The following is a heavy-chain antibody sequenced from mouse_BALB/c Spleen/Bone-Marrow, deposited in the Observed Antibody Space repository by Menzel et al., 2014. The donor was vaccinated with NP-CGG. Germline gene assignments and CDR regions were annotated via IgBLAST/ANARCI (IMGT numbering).Heavy chain of an antibody. D-gene: IGHD2-14*01. CDR3: ERPVYRKNPPAY. J-gene: IGHJ2*01. CDR2: INPDSSTI. CDR1: GFDFSRYW. Sequence: EVQVVESGGGLVQPGGSLKLSCAASGFDFSRYWMSWVRQTPGKGLGWIGEINPDSSTINYTPSLKDKFIISRDNAKNPLYLQMSKGRPEDTALYYCERPVYRKNPPAYWGQGTTLTVSS. V-gene: IGHV4-1*02.